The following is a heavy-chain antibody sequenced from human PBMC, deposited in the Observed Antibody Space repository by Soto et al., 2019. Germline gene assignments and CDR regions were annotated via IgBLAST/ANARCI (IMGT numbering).Heavy chain of an antibody. J-gene: IGHJ6*02. V-gene: IGHV3-30*18. D-gene: IGHD4-17*01. CDR1: GFTFSSYG. Sequence: GGSLRLSCAASGFTFSSYGMHWVRQAPGKGLEWVAVMSYDGSNKYYADSVKGRFTISRDNSKNTLYLQMNSLRAEDTAVYYCAKDNYGDYPYHYGMDVWGQGTTVTVSS. CDR2: MSYDGSNK. CDR3: AKDNYGDYPYHYGMDV.